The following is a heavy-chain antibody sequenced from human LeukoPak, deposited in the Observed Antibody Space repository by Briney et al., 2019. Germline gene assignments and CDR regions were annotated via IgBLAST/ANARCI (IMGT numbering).Heavy chain of an antibody. Sequence: ASVKVSCKASGGTFSSYAISWVRQAPGQGLEWMGIINPSGGSTSYAQKFQGRVTMTRDTSTSTVYMELSSLRSEDTAVYYCARDWGYCSGGSCYGPYNWFDPWGQGTLVTVSS. CDR1: GGTFSSYA. D-gene: IGHD2-15*01. V-gene: IGHV1-46*01. J-gene: IGHJ5*02. CDR3: ARDWGYCSGGSCYGPYNWFDP. CDR2: INPSGGST.